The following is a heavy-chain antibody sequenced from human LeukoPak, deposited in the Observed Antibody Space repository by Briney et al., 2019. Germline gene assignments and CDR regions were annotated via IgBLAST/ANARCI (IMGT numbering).Heavy chain of an antibody. V-gene: IGHV4-61*01. CDR3: ARVRGYSGYDSPFDY. J-gene: IGHJ4*02. Sequence: SETLSLTCTVSGGSVSSGSYYWSWIRQPAGKGLEWIGYIYYSGSTNYNPSLKSRVTISVDTSKNQFSLKLSSVTAADTAVYYCARVRGYSGYDSPFDYWGQGTLVTVSS. D-gene: IGHD5-12*01. CDR1: GGSVSSGSYY. CDR2: IYYSGST.